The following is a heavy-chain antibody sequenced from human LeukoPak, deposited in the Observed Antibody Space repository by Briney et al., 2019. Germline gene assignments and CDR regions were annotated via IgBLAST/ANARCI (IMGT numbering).Heavy chain of an antibody. Sequence: SETLSLTCTVSGDSISSSNSYWGWIRQPPGKGLEWIGSLIYSGSTYYNPSLKSRVTMSVDTSKNQFSLKLSSVTAADTAVYYCARYSYDFWSDSPGYYFDYWGQGTLVTVSS. V-gene: IGHV4-39*07. D-gene: IGHD3-3*01. J-gene: IGHJ4*02. CDR1: GDSISSSNSY. CDR2: LIYSGST. CDR3: ARYSYDFWSDSPGYYFDY.